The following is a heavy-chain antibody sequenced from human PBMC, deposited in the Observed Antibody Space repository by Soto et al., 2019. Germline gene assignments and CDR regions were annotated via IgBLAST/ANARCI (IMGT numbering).Heavy chain of an antibody. CDR1: GGSFSGYY. D-gene: IGHD4-17*01. V-gene: IGHV4-34*01. CDR2: INHSGST. CDR3: ARRKGYGDSRKHYYYYYMDV. J-gene: IGHJ6*03. Sequence: QVQLQQWGAGLLKPSETLSLTCAVYGGSFSGYYWIWIRQPPWKGLEWIVEINHSGSTNYNPSLKSRVTISVDTSKNQFSLKLSSVTAADTAVYYCARRKGYGDSRKHYYYYYMDVWGKGTTVTVSS.